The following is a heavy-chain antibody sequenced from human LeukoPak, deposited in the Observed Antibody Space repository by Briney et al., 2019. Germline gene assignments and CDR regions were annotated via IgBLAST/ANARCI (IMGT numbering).Heavy chain of an antibody. D-gene: IGHD4-23*01. CDR1: GFTFSSYA. J-gene: IGHJ4*02. V-gene: IGHV3-23*01. CDR3: AKSGNNRFDY. CDR2: SGGGISGGNT. Sequence: GGSLRLSCAASGFTFSSYAMSWVRQAPGKGLEWVSNSGGGISGGNTYYADSVKGRFTISRDNSKNTLYLQMNSLRTEDTAVYYCAKSGNNRFDYWGQETLVTVSS.